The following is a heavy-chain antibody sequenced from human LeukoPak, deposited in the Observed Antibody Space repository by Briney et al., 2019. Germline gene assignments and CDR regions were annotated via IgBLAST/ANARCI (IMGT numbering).Heavy chain of an antibody. J-gene: IGHJ4*02. Sequence: GGSLRLSCAASGFTFSSFAMSWVGLAPGKGVEWVSYISNSGGGTYYAESVKGRITIRRDNEKNTLYLQMSSLGAEDTAIYFCARPAYSHIWYFFDYYLQPTLITVSS. CDR3: ARPAYSHIWYFFDY. CDR2: ISNSGGGT. V-gene: IGHV3-23*01. CDR1: GFTFSSFA. D-gene: IGHD6-13*01.